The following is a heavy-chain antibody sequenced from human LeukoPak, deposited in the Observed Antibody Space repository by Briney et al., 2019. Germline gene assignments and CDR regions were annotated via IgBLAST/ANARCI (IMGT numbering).Heavy chain of an antibody. J-gene: IGHJ4*02. V-gene: IGHV3-30-3*01. Sequence: GGSLRLSCAASGFTFSSYAMHWVRQAPGKGLEWVAVISYDGSNKYYADSVKGRFTISRDNSKNTLYLQMNSLRAEGTAVYYCARDSSSRGLDYWGQGTLVTVSS. CDR1: GFTFSSYA. D-gene: IGHD6-13*01. CDR3: ARDSSSRGLDY. CDR2: ISYDGSNK.